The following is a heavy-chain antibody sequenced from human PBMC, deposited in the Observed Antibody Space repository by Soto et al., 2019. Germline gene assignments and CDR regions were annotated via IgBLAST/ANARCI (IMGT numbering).Heavy chain of an antibody. CDR1: GYNFAVHS. V-gene: IGHV1-3*01. CDR2: INAGSGHA. CDR3: ARGIRWSGADDYGADYFGY. D-gene: IGHD4-17*01. J-gene: IGHJ4*02. Sequence: QVQLVQSGTEVKKPGASVKVSCKASGYNFAVHSIHWVRQAPGQRFEWMGWINAGSGHAKYSQNFQGRLTLTTDPSATTVYMELSNLRAEDTALYFCARGIRWSGADDYGADYFGYGGQGALFTVSS.